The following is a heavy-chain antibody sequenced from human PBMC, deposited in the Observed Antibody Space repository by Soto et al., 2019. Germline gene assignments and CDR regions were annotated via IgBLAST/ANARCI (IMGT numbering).Heavy chain of an antibody. CDR1: GFTFSSYA. J-gene: IGHJ6*02. CDR2: ISGSGGST. D-gene: IGHD5-12*01. V-gene: IGHV3-23*01. Sequence: GGSLRLSCAASGFTFSSYAMSWVRQAPGKGLEWVSAISGSGGSTYYADSVKGRFTISRGNSKNTLYLQMNSLRAEDTAVYYCAKEVHSGYVYGMDVWGQGTTVTVSS. CDR3: AKEVHSGYVYGMDV.